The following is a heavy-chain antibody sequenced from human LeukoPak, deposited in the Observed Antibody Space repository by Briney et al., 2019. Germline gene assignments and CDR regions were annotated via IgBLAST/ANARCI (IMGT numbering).Heavy chain of an antibody. Sequence: GGSLRLSCAASGFTFSDYYMSWIRQAPGKGLEWVSVIYGGGSTYYADSVKGRFTISRDTPKNTLYLQMNSLRVEDTAVYYCASWPVGWYGEDSWGQGTLVTVSS. CDR1: GFTFSDYY. CDR3: ASWPVGWYGEDS. CDR2: IYGGGST. J-gene: IGHJ4*02. V-gene: IGHV3-53*01. D-gene: IGHD6-19*01.